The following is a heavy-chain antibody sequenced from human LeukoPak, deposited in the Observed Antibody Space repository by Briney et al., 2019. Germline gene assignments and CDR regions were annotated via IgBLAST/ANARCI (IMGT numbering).Heavy chain of an antibody. D-gene: IGHD3-22*01. CDR1: GFTFSSYG. V-gene: IGHV3-33*06. Sequence: GGSLRLSCAASGFTFSSYGMHRVRQAPGKGLEWVAVIWYDGSNKYYADSVKGRFTISRDNSKNTLYLQMNSLRAEDTAVYYCAKDRATYYYDSSGFDYWGQGTLVTVSS. CDR3: AKDRATYYYDSSGFDY. CDR2: IWYDGSNK. J-gene: IGHJ4*02.